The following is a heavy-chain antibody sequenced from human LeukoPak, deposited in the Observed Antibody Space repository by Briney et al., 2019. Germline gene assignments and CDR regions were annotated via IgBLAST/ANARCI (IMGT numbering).Heavy chain of an antibody. CDR1: GFTFSSYS. V-gene: IGHV3-48*01. CDR3: AKNGGDPYYYYYYMDV. D-gene: IGHD4-17*01. J-gene: IGHJ6*03. CDR2: ISSSSSTI. Sequence: GGSLRLSCAASGFTFSSYSMNWVRQAPGKGLEWVSYISSSSSTIYYADSVKGRFTISRDNAKNSLYLQMNSLRAEDTAVYYCAKNGGDPYYYYYYMDVWGKGTTVTVSS.